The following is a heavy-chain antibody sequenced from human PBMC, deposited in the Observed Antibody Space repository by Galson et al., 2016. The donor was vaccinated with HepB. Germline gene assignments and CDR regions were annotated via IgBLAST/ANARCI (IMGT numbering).Heavy chain of an antibody. CDR3: ASDSWELRYFNY. Sequence: ETLSLTCNVSGGSMSGFYWSWIRQSPGQGLEWIGFIYYTGSTDYNPSLKSRVTISLDTSKNQFSLKLTSVTAADTAVYYCASDSWELRYFNYWGQGTLVTVSS. J-gene: IGHJ4*02. V-gene: IGHV4-59*01. CDR1: GGSMSGFY. D-gene: IGHD1-26*01. CDR2: IYYTGST.